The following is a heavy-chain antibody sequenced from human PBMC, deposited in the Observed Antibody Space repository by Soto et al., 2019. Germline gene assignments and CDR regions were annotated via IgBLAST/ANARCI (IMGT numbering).Heavy chain of an antibody. J-gene: IGHJ6*02. V-gene: IGHV1-69*13. CDR2: IIPIFGTA. CDR1: GCTFSSYA. Sequence: SVKVSCKASGCTFSSYAISWVRQAPGQGLEWMGGIIPIFGTANYAQKFQGRVTITADESTSTAYMELSSLRSEDTAVYYCARDPNGRVYYYYGMDVWGQGTTVTVSS. CDR3: ARDPNGRVYYYYGMDV. D-gene: IGHD2-15*01.